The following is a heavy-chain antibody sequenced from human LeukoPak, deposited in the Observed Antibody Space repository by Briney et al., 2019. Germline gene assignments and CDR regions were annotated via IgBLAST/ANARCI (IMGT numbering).Heavy chain of an antibody. V-gene: IGHV3-21*01. J-gene: IGHJ6*02. CDR3: ARDFGEDNHNYYYYGMDV. CDR2: ISSSSSYI. Sequence: GGSLRLSCAASGFTFSSYSMNWVRQAPGKGLEWVSSISSSSSYIYYADSVKGRFTISRDNAKNSLYLQMNSLRAEDTAVDYCARDFGEDNHNYYYYGMDVWGQGTTVTVSS. D-gene: IGHD3-10*01. CDR1: GFTFSSYS.